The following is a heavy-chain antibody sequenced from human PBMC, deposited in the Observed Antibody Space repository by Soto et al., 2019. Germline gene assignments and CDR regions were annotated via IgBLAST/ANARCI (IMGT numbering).Heavy chain of an antibody. V-gene: IGHV5-51*01. J-gene: IGHJ6*02. CDR3: ARQGYSSGWYPTGYYYYGMDV. CDR1: GYSFTSYW. D-gene: IGHD6-19*01. CDR2: IYPGDSDT. Sequence: GESLKISCKGSGYSFTSYWIGWVRQMPGKGLEWMGIIYPGDSDTRYSPSFQGQVTISADKSISTAYLQWSSLKASDTAMYYCARQGYSSGWYPTGYYYYGMDVWGQGTKVTV.